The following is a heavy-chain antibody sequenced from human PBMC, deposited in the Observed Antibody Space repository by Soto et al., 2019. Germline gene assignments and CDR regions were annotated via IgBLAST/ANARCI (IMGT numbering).Heavy chain of an antibody. CDR3: ARGLRLSDNYYYYMDV. D-gene: IGHD2-21*02. J-gene: IGHJ6*03. CDR2: IYYSGST. V-gene: IGHV4-39*07. Sequence: SATLSLTCTVSGGSISSSSYYWGWIRQPPGKGLEWIGIIYYSGSTNYNPSLKSRVTISVDTSKNQFSLKLSSVTAADTAVYYCARGLRLSDNYYYYMDVWGKGTTVTVSS. CDR1: GGSISSSSYY.